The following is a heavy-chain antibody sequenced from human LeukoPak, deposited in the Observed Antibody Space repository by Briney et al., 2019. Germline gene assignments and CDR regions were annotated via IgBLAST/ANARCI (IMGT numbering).Heavy chain of an antibody. J-gene: IGHJ3*02. CDR2: IYPGDSDT. V-gene: IGHV5-51*01. CDR1: GYSFTNYW. CDR3: ARQVPTAKNAFDI. Sequence: GESLKISCMASGYSFTNYWIGWVRQMPGKGLEYMGIIYPGDSDTRYSPSFQGQVTISVDKSISTAYLQWSSLKASDTAMYYCARQVPTAKNAFDIWGQGTMVTVSS. D-gene: IGHD1-1*01.